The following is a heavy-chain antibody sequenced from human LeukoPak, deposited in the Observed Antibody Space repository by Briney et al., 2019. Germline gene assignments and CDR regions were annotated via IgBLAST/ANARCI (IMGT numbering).Heavy chain of an antibody. D-gene: IGHD5-18*01. J-gene: IGHJ3*02. V-gene: IGHV3-30*04. CDR1: EFTLSTYA. Sequence: RGSPRLSCVPPEFTLSTYAMHRVRQAPRKGLQWVALISYDGSSKYYADSVKGPFTTPRDNSKNTLYLQMHTPRAEHTAVYYCARARSSYAYGDAFDIWGQGTMVTVSS. CDR2: ISYDGSSK. CDR3: ARARSSYAYGDAFDI.